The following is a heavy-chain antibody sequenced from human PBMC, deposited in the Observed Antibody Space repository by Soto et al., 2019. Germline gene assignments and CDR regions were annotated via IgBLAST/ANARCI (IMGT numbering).Heavy chain of an antibody. Sequence: EVQLVESGGGLVQPGGSLRLSCAASGLTLSTSDSNWVRQAPGKGLEWVSHTSKGSGTTYYADSVKGRFTISRDTAKNSLYLQMNSLRDEDTAVYDCATDRDYAFDIWGQGTMVTVSS. CDR1: GLTLSTSD. CDR3: ATDRDYAFDI. D-gene: IGHD4-17*01. J-gene: IGHJ3*02. CDR2: TSKGSGTT. V-gene: IGHV3-48*02.